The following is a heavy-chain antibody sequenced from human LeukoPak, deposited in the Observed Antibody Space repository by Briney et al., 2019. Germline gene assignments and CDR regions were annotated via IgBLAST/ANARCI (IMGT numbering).Heavy chain of an antibody. Sequence: GASVKVSCKASGYTLTSYDINWVRQATGQGLEWMGWMNPNSGNTGYAQKFQGRVTMTRNTSISTAYMELSSLRSEDTAVYYCARDMFRIMFDYYGSGSFDYWGQGTLVTVSS. J-gene: IGHJ4*02. V-gene: IGHV1-8*01. D-gene: IGHD3-10*01. CDR2: MNPNSGNT. CDR3: ARDMFRIMFDYYGSGSFDY. CDR1: GYTLTSYD.